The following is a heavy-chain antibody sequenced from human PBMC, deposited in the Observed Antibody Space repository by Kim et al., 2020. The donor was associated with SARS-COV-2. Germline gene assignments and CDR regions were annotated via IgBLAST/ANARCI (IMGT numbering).Heavy chain of an antibody. CDR2: ISAYNGNT. D-gene: IGHD3-9*01. V-gene: IGHV1-18*01. CDR1: GYTFTSYG. J-gene: IGHJ6*02. CDR3: ARDPQLRYFDWFAASYYYGMDV. Sequence: ASVKVSCKASGYTFTSYGISWVRQAPGQGLEWMGWISAYNGNTNYAQKLQGRVTMTTDTSTSTAYMELRSLRSDDTAVYYCARDPQLRYFDWFAASYYYGMDVWGQGTTVTVSS.